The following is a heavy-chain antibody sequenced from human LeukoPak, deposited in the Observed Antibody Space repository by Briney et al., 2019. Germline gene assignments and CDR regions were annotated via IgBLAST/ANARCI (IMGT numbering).Heavy chain of an antibody. CDR3: ARGRSSTSWTYYYYMDV. Sequence: ASVKVSCKASGYTFTSYDINWVRQATGQGLEWMGWMNPNSGNTGYAQKFQGRVTMTRNTSISTTYMELSSLRSEGTAVYYCARGRSSTSWTYYYYMDVWGKGTTVTVSS. J-gene: IGHJ6*03. D-gene: IGHD2-2*01. CDR1: GYTFTSYD. CDR2: MNPNSGNT. V-gene: IGHV1-8*01.